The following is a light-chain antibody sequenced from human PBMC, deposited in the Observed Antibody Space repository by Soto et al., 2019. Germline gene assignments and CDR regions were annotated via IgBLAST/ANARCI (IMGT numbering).Light chain of an antibody. Sequence: QSALTQPASVSGSPGQSITISCTGTASDVGAYDYVSWYQQHPGTAPKLMIYEVTNRPSGVSDRFSGSKSGNTASLSISGLQADEEADYYCGSYSSDNTYVFGTGTKLTVL. J-gene: IGLJ1*01. CDR2: EVT. V-gene: IGLV2-14*01. CDR1: ASDVGAYDY. CDR3: GSYSSDNTYV.